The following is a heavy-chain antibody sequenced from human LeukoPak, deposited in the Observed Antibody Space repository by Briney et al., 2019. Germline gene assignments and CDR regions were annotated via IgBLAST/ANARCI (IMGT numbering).Heavy chain of an antibody. Sequence: PGGSLRLSCAASGFTFSSYSMNWVRQAPGKGLEWVSSISSSSSYIYYADSVKGRFTISRDNAKNSLYLQMNSLRAEDTAVYYCARDQGGYYDSSAYYGNDYWGQGTLVTVSS. CDR2: ISSSSSYI. CDR1: GFTFSSYS. CDR3: ARDQGGYYDSSAYYGNDY. J-gene: IGHJ4*02. V-gene: IGHV3-21*01. D-gene: IGHD3-22*01.